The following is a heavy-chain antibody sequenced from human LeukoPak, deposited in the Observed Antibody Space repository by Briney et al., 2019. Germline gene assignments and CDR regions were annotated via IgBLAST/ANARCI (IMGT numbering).Heavy chain of an antibody. Sequence: SETLSLTCTVSGGSISSYYRSWIRQPAGKGLEWIGRMHSSGSTNSNPSIKSRVTMSLDTSKNQFSLKVDSVTAADTAMYYCAREAVHYGSGSHDYWGQGTLVAVSS. CDR3: AREAVHYGSGSHDY. J-gene: IGHJ4*02. V-gene: IGHV4-4*07. D-gene: IGHD3-10*01. CDR1: GGSISSYY. CDR2: MHSSGST.